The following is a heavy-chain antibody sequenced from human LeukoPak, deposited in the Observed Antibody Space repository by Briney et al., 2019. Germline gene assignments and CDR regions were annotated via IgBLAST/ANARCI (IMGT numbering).Heavy chain of an antibody. CDR2: MNPNSGNT. Sequence: ASVKVSCKASGYTFTSYDINWVRQATGQGLEWMGWMNPNSGNTGYAQKFQGRVTMTRNTSISTAYMELSSLRSGDTAVYYCARGQVAARRTNWFDPWGQGTLVTVSS. V-gene: IGHV1-8*01. D-gene: IGHD6-6*01. CDR1: GYTFTSYD. CDR3: ARGQVAARRTNWFDP. J-gene: IGHJ5*02.